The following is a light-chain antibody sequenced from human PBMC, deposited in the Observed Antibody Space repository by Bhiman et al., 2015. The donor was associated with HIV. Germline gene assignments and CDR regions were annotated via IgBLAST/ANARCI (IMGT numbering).Light chain of an antibody. CDR1: SSNIGAGSD. V-gene: IGLV1-50*01. CDR2: GNN. J-gene: IGLJ3*02. Sequence: QSVLTQPPSVSGAPGQRVTISCTGSSSNIGAGSDVHWYQQLPGTAPKLLIYGNNNRPSGVPDRFSGSKSGTSASLAISGLRSEDEADYYCAAWDDSLSGPWVFGGGTKLTVL. CDR3: AAWDDSLSGPWV.